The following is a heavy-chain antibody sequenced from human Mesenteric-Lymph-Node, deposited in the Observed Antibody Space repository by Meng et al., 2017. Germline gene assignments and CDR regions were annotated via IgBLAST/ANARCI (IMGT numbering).Heavy chain of an antibody. CDR1: GDSVSNNSAT. Sequence: SCAISGDSVSNNSATWNWIRQSPSGGLEWMGRTYYRSQWYNDYAVSVRSRIIINPDTSKNQISLQLNSVTPEDTAVYYCAREAHLAGFPFWGQGTLVTVSS. CDR2: TYYRSQWYN. V-gene: IGHV6-1*01. CDR3: AREAHLAGFPF. J-gene: IGHJ4*02.